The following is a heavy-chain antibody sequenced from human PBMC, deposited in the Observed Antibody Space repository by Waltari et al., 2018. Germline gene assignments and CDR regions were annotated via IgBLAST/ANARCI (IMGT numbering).Heavy chain of an antibody. Sequence: QVQLQQWGAGLLKPSETLSLTCAVYGGSFSGYYWSWIRQPPGKGLEWIGEINHSGSTNYNPSLKSRVTISVDTSKNQFSRKLSSVTAADTAVYYCARDPSRGSGSYFDYWGQGTLVTVSS. CDR2: INHSGST. D-gene: IGHD3-10*01. J-gene: IGHJ4*02. CDR3: ARDPSRGSGSYFDY. CDR1: GGSFSGYY. V-gene: IGHV4-34*01.